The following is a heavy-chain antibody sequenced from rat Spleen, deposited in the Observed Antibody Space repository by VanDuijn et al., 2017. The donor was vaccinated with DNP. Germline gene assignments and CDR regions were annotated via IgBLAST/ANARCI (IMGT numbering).Heavy chain of an antibody. V-gene: IGHV2-6*01. CDR2: MSSGGNK. CDR1: GFSLTSHS. CDR3: ARLTDY. J-gene: IGHJ2*01. Sequence: QVQLKESGPGLVQPSQTLSLTCTVSGFSLTSHSVSWVRQPPGEGLEWIAAMSSGGNKYYNSALKSRLSISRDTSKSQVFLKMNSLQTEDTAMYFCARLTDYWGQGVMVTVSS.